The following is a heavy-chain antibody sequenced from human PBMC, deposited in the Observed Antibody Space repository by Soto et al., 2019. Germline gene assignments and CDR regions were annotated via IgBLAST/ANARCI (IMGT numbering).Heavy chain of an antibody. CDR1: GGSISSGGYS. V-gene: IGHV4-30-2*01. J-gene: IGHJ4*02. Sequence: QLQLQESGSGLVKPSQTLSLTCAVSGGSISSGGYSWSWIRQPPGKGLEWIGYIYHSGSPYYNPYLKSRVTISVDRSKNQFSLKLSSVTAADTAVYYCAIAGGLGAVPADYWGQGTLVTVSS. D-gene: IGHD6-19*01. CDR3: AIAGGLGAVPADY. CDR2: IYHSGSP.